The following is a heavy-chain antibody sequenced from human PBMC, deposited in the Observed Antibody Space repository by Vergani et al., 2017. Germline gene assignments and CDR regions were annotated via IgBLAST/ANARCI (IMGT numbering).Heavy chain of an antibody. J-gene: IGHJ4*02. CDR1: GFTFSSYW. Sequence: EVQLVESGGGLVQPGGSLRLSCAASGFTFSSYWMHWVRQAPGKGLVWVSRINSDGSSTSYADSVKGRFTISRDNAKNTLYLQMNSLRAEDTAVYYCARDLHYYGSGSYSPFDYWGQGTLVTVSS. V-gene: IGHV3-74*01. CDR3: ARDLHYYGSGSYSPFDY. D-gene: IGHD3-10*01. CDR2: INSDGSST.